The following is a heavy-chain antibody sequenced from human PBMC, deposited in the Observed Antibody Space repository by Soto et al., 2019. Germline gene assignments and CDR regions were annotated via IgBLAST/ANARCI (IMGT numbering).Heavy chain of an antibody. CDR1: GYSFTSYW. CDR2: IYPGDSDT. D-gene: IGHD3-3*01. J-gene: IGHJ5*02. V-gene: IGHV5-51*01. Sequence: PGESLKISCKGSGYSFTSYWIGWVRQMPGKGLEWMGIIYPGDSDTRYSPSFQGQVTISADKSISTAYLQWSSLKASDTAMYYCARNEDHTIFGAVTNWFDPWGQGTLVTVSS. CDR3: ARNEDHTIFGAVTNWFDP.